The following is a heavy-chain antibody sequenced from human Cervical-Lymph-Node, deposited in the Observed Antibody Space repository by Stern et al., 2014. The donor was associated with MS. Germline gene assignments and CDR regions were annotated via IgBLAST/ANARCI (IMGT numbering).Heavy chain of an antibody. CDR1: GGSISSYY. V-gene: IGHV4-59*01. CDR3: ARDGDGYNYLDY. CDR2: ISYSGST. Sequence: QLQLQESGPGLVKPSETLSLTCTVSGGSISSYYWSWIRQPPGKGLEWIGYISYSGSTNYNPSLKSRVTISVDTSKNQFSLKLSSVTAADTAVYCCARDGDGYNYLDYWGQGTLVTVSS. J-gene: IGHJ4*02. D-gene: IGHD5-24*01.